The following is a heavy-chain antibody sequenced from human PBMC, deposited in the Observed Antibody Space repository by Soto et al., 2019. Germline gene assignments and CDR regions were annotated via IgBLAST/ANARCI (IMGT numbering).Heavy chain of an antibody. J-gene: IGHJ3*02. CDR2: IYYSGST. CDR3: ARLDDAFDI. V-gene: IGHV4-39*01. Sequence: QLQLQESGPGLVKPSETLSLTCTVSGGSISSSGYYWGWIRQPPGKGLEWIGRIYYSGSTYYNPSLKCRVTISVVTSKNEFSLKLSSVAAADTAVYYCARLDDAFDIWGQGTMVTVSS. CDR1: GGSISSSGYY.